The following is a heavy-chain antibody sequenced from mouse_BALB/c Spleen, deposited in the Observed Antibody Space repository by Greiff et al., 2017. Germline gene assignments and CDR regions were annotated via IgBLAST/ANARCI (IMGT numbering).Heavy chain of an antibody. CDR2: INPDSSTI. V-gene: IGHV4-1*02. Sequence: EVQLQESGGGLVQPGGSLKLSCAASGFDFSRYWMSWVRQAPGKGLEWIGEINPDSSTINYTPSLKDKFIISRDNAKNTLYLQMSKVRSEDTALYYCARHALYDGYYVRFAYWGQGTLVTVSA. J-gene: IGHJ3*01. CDR3: ARHALYDGYYVRFAY. CDR1: GFDFSRYW. D-gene: IGHD2-3*01.